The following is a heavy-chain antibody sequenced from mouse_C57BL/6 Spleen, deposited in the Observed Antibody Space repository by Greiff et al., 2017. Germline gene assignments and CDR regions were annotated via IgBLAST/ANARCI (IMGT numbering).Heavy chain of an antibody. CDR1: GFTFSDYG. V-gene: IGHV5-17*01. D-gene: IGHD5-1*01. CDR2: ISSGSSTI. J-gene: IGHJ4*01. Sequence: EVKLMESGGGLVKPGGSLKLSCAASGFTFSDYGMHWVRQAPEKGLEWVAYISSGSSTIYYADTVKGRFTISRDNAKNTLFLQMTSLRSEDTAMYYCAREYGGAMDYWGQGTSVTVSS. CDR3: AREYGGAMDY.